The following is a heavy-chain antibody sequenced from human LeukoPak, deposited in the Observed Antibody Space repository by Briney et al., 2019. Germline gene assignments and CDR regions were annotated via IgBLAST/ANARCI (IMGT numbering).Heavy chain of an antibody. D-gene: IGHD3-3*01. V-gene: IGHV4-59*08. CDR3: ARLVANYDFWSDLFLVYAFDI. CDR1: CGSISSYY. J-gene: IGHJ3*02. CDR2: IYSSVST. Sequence: TSETLSLTCNVTCGSISSYYWSWIRQSPGTGLEWIGSIYSSVSTNYNPSRKSRVTISVDSSKNQFSLKLSSVTAADTAVYYCARLVANYDFWSDLFLVYAFDIWGQGTMVTVSS.